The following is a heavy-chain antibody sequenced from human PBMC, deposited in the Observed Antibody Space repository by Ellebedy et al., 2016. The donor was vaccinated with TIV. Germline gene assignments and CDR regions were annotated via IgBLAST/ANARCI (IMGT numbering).Heavy chain of an antibody. V-gene: IGHV1-46*01. D-gene: IGHD5-18*01. Sequence: ASVKVSCXASGYTFTSYYMHWVRQAPGQGLEWMGIINPSGGSTSYAQKFQGRVTMTRDTSTSTVYMELSSLRSEDTAVYYCARGSSVRGYSSGFDYWGQGTLVTVSS. J-gene: IGHJ4*02. CDR2: INPSGGST. CDR3: ARGSSVRGYSSGFDY. CDR1: GYTFTSYY.